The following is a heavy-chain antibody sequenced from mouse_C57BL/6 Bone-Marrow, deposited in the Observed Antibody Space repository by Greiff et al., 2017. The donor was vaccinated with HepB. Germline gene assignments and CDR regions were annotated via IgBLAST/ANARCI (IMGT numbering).Heavy chain of an antibody. V-gene: IGHV2-9*01. CDR2: IWGGGGT. J-gene: IGHJ2*01. D-gene: IGHD1-1*01. CDR1: GFSLTSYV. CDR3: AERADRSSYFDY. Sequence: QVQLKESGPGLVAPSQSLSITCTVSGFSLTSYVVDWVRQPPGKGLEWLGVIWGGGGTNYNSALMSRLSISNDNSKTHVSLIMNSRQTDDTAMYYCAERADRSSYFDYWGQGTTLTVSA.